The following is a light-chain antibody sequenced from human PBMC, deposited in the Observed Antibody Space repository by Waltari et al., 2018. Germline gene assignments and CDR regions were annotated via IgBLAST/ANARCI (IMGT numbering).Light chain of an antibody. CDR1: SSDVGGYNY. Sequence: QSALTQPRSVSGSPGQSVTIPCTGTSSDVGGYNYASWYQQHPGKAPKLMLYDVNKRPSGVPDRFSGSKSGDTASLTISGLQTEDEADYFCCSYAGSYSFVFGGGTKLTVL. V-gene: IGLV2-11*01. CDR3: CSYAGSYSFV. J-gene: IGLJ2*01. CDR2: DVN.